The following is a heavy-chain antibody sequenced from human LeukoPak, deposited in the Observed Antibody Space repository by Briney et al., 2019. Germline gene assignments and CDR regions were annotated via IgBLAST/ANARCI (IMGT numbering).Heavy chain of an antibody. CDR2: IFPIFGTT. D-gene: IGHD2-2*02. Sequence: SVKVSCKASGGTFSSYAICWVRQGPGPGLGWMGGIFPIFGTTNYAQKFQSRVTITTDEYTSTAYIELSSLRSEDKAAYYCARGHCSSTSCYTWYWFDPWGQGTLVTVSS. CDR3: ARGHCSSTSCYTWYWFDP. CDR1: GGTFSSYA. V-gene: IGHV1-69*05. J-gene: IGHJ5*02.